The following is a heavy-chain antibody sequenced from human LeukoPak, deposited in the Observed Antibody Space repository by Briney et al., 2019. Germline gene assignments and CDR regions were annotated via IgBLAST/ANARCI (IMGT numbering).Heavy chain of an antibody. Sequence: SETLSLTCTVSGGSISSYYWSWIRQPPGKGLEWIGYIYYSGSTNYNPSLKSRVTISVDTSKNQFSLKLSSVTAADTAVYYCAREVKQQLATFDYWGQGTLVTVSS. D-gene: IGHD6-13*01. CDR3: AREVKQQLATFDY. CDR1: GGSISSYY. J-gene: IGHJ4*02. V-gene: IGHV4-59*01. CDR2: IYYSGST.